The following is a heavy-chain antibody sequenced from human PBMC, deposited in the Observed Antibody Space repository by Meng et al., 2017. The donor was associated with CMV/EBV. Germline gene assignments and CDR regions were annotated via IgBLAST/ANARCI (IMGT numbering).Heavy chain of an antibody. J-gene: IGHJ4*02. CDR1: RYSFTDYY. V-gene: IGHV1-2*02. CDR3: ARAGQQQLSK. Sequence: GHLVQSGSVGKTPGSSMKVSRKASRYSFTDYYMRGVRPAPGKGLGWMGWINPNSGGTNYEQKFQGRVTMTRDTSISTDYMELSMLSSDDTAVYYCARAGQQQLSKWGQGTLVTVSS. D-gene: IGHD6-13*01. CDR2: INPNSGGT.